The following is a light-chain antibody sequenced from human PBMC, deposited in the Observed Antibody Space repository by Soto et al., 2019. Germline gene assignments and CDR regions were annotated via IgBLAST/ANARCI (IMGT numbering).Light chain of an antibody. CDR2: AAS. V-gene: IGKV1-39*01. CDR1: QSISSY. CDR3: QQSYETPWT. Sequence: DIQMTQSPSSLSASVGDRVSITCRASQSISSYLNWYQQRPGKAPHLLIYAASSLQSGVPSRFSGSGSGTDFTLTISSLQPEDFASYYCQQSYETPWTFGQGTKVEIK. J-gene: IGKJ1*01.